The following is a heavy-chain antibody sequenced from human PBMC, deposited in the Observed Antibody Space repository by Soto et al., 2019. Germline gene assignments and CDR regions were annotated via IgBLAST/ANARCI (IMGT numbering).Heavy chain of an antibody. CDR3: ARSKYTAFDY. CDR1: GGSISSGGYS. Sequence: SETLSLTCAVSGGSISSGGYSWSWIRQPPGKGLEWIGYIYHSGSTYYNPSLKSRVTISVDRSKNQFSLKLSSVNAAETAVYYCARSKYTAFDYWGKGTLVTVSS. V-gene: IGHV4-30-2*01. J-gene: IGHJ4*02. D-gene: IGHD5-18*01. CDR2: IYHSGST.